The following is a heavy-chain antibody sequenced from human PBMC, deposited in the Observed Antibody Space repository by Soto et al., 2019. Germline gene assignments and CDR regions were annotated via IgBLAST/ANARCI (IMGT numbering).Heavy chain of an antibody. Sequence: ASVKVSCKASGYTFTSYGISWVRQAPGQGXEWMGWISAYNGNTNYAQKLQGRVTMTTDTSTSTAYMELRSLRSDDTAVYYCARDMAIVVVPAALGYYYYGMDVWGQGTTVTVSS. D-gene: IGHD2-2*03. CDR3: ARDMAIVVVPAALGYYYYGMDV. CDR1: GYTFTSYG. J-gene: IGHJ6*02. V-gene: IGHV1-18*04. CDR2: ISAYNGNT.